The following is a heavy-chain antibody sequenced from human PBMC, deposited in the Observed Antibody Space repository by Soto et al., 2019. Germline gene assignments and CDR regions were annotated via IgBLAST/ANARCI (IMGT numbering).Heavy chain of an antibody. CDR3: ARDPYHYGSRSYLDY. CDR1: AFSFSSYA. D-gene: IGHD3-10*01. V-gene: IGHV3-30-3*01. J-gene: IGHJ4*02. Sequence: PGGSLRLSCAASAFSFSSYAMYWVRQAPGKGLEWVAVVSHDGSNEYYADSVKGRFSISRDNAKNTLYLQVSSLRVEDTAVYYCARDPYHYGSRSYLDYWGQGTLVTVSS. CDR2: VSHDGSNE.